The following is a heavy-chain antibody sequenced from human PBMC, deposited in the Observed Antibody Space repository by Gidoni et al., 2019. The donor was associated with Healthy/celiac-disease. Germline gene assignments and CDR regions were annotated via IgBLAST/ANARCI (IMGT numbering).Heavy chain of an antibody. CDR3: ATRRRSTGWDY. V-gene: IGHV3-48*01. CDR2: ISSSSSTI. J-gene: IGHJ4*02. CDR1: GFTFSSYS. D-gene: IGHD4-4*01. Sequence: EVQLVESGGGLVQPGGSLSLSCAASGFTFSSYSMNWVRQAPGKGLEWVSYISSSSSTIYYADSVKGRFTISRDNAKNSLYLQMNSLRAEDTAVYYCATRRRSTGWDYWGQGTLVTVSS.